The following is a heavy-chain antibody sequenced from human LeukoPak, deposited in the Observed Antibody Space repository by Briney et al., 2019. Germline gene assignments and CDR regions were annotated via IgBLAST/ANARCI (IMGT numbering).Heavy chain of an antibody. D-gene: IGHD3/OR15-3a*01. CDR2: IYTSGST. CDR1: GGSISSSSYY. Sequence: PSETLSLTCTVSGGSISSSSYYWGWIRQPAGKGLEWIGRIYTSGSTNYNPSLKSRVTISVDTSKNHFSLRLSSVTAADTAVYYCARVRTGEAFDIWGQGTMVTVSS. CDR3: ARVRTGEAFDI. V-gene: IGHV4-61*02. J-gene: IGHJ3*02.